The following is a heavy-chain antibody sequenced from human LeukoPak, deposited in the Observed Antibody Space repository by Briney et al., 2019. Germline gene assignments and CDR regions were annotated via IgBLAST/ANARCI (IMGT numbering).Heavy chain of an antibody. CDR1: GFTFSDYY. Sequence: GGSLRLSCAASGFTFSDYYMSWIRQAPGKGLEWVSYISSSGSTIYYADSVKGRFTISRDNVKNSLYLQMNSLRAEDTAVYYCARGTMIVVPLYYYYMDVWGKGTTVTVSS. CDR2: ISSSGSTI. CDR3: ARGTMIVVPLYYYYMDV. J-gene: IGHJ6*03. D-gene: IGHD3-22*01. V-gene: IGHV3-11*04.